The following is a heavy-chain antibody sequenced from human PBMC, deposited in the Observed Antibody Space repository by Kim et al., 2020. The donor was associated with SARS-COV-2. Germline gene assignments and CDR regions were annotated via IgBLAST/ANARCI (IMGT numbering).Heavy chain of an antibody. CDR3: SRGIGDLGDY. V-gene: IGHV3-74*01. CDR2: NPDGSTT. D-gene: IGHD3-16*01. J-gene: IGHJ4*02. Sequence: NPDGSTTNYADSVKGRFAISRDTAKNTLSLQMNSLRAEDSAVYYCSRGIGDLGDYWGQGTLVTVSS.